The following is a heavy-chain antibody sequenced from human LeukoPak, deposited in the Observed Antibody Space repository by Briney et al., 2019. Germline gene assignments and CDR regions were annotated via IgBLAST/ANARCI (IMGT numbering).Heavy chain of an antibody. J-gene: IGHJ4*02. V-gene: IGHV1-2*02. D-gene: IGHD5-18*01. CDR3: ARDPSLYSYDPPGY. Sequence: ASVKVSCKASGYTFTGYYMHWVRQAPGQGPEWMGWINPNSGGTNYAQKFQGRVTMTTDTSTSTAYMELRSLRSDDTAVYYCARDPSLYSYDPPGYWGQGTLVTVSS. CDR1: GYTFTGYY. CDR2: INPNSGGT.